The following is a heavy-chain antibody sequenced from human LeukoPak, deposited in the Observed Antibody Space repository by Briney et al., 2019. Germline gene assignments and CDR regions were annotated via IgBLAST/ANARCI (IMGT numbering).Heavy chain of an antibody. V-gene: IGHV3-21*01. CDR1: GFTFSTYS. CDR2: ISSSSSYI. J-gene: IGHJ4*02. CDR3: ARDGSPYCSGGSCTFFNY. Sequence: GGSLRLSCAASGFTFSTYSMNWVRQAPGKGLEWVSSISSSSSYIYYADSVKGRFTISRDNVRNSLYLQMNSLRAEDTAVFYCARDGSPYCSGGSCTFFNYWGQGTLVTVSS. D-gene: IGHD2-15*01.